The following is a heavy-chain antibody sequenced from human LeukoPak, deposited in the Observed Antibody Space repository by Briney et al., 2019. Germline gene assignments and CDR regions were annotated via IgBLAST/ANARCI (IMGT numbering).Heavy chain of an antibody. D-gene: IGHD3-16*01. V-gene: IGHV3-9*01. Sequence: GRSLRLSCAASGFTFDDYAMHWVRQAPGKGLEWVSGISWDSGSIGYADSVEGRFTISRDNAKNSLYLQMNSLRAEDTALYYCAKGPLGGYWGQGTLVTVSS. CDR1: GFTFDDYA. CDR2: ISWDSGSI. J-gene: IGHJ4*02. CDR3: AKGPLGGY.